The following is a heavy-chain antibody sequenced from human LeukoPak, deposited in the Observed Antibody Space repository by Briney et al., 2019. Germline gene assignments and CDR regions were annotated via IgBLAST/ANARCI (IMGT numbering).Heavy chain of an antibody. CDR2: LYSSGNT. CDR1: GGSFSDSRFY. CDR3: ASSSNRYSTPHYYFDF. J-gene: IGHJ4*02. D-gene: IGHD1-14*01. V-gene: IGHV4-39*01. Sequence: SETLSLTCTVSGGSFSDSRFYWGWVRQPPGKGLEWIGSLYSSGNTFFNPSLKSRVTISVDTSKNRFSLKLSSVTAADTAVYYCASSSNRYSTPHYYFDFWGQGTLVTVSS.